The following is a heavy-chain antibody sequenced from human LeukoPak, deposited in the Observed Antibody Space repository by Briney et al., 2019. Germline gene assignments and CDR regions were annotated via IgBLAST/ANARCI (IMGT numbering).Heavy chain of an antibody. CDR3: ARDSPYYDSGFDY. CDR1: GFPFNSYW. D-gene: IGHD3-22*01. J-gene: IGHJ4*02. Sequence: GGSLRLSCAASGFPFNSYWMSWVRQAPGKGLEWVSYISSSGSTIYYADSVKGRFTISRDNAKNSLYLQMNSLRAEDTAVYYCARDSPYYDSGFDYWGQGTLVTVSS. CDR2: ISSSGSTI. V-gene: IGHV3-48*04.